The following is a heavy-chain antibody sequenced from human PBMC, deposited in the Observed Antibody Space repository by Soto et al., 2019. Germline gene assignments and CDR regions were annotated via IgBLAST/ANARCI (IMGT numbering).Heavy chain of an antibody. J-gene: IGHJ5*02. Sequence: GSLRLSCAASGFTFSSYAMSWVRQAPGKGLEWVSAISGSGGSTYYADSVKGRFTIPRDNSKNTLYLQMNSLRAEDTAVYYCANHPRGYSSGLNWFDPWVQGTLVNVSS. CDR1: GFTFSSYA. CDR3: ANHPRGYSSGLNWFDP. D-gene: IGHD6-19*01. V-gene: IGHV3-23*01. CDR2: ISGSGGST.